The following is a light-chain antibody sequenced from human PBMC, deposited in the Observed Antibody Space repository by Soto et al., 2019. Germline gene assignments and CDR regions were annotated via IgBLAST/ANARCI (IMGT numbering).Light chain of an antibody. CDR3: QQYYSYPLT. CDR1: QGISSY. Sequence: AIRMTQSPSSFSASTGDRVTITCRASQGISSYLAWYQQKPGKAPKLLIYAASTLQSGVPSRFSGSGSGTDFTITISCLQSEDFATYYCQQYYSYPLTFVGRTKVELK. V-gene: IGKV1-8*01. J-gene: IGKJ4*01. CDR2: AAS.